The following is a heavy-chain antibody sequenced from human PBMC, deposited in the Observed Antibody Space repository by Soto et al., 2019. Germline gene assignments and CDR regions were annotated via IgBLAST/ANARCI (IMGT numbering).Heavy chain of an antibody. CDR3: ATRDTGRVY. J-gene: IGHJ4*02. D-gene: IGHD5-18*01. CDR2: SHQSGNT. CDR1: GVSIGSHDW. V-gene: IGHV4-4*02. Sequence: QVQLQESGPGLVKPSGTLSLTCAVSGVSIGSHDWWTWVRQPPGKGLEWIGESHQSGNTNYNSSLESRVTISLDKSTNHFSLQLRSVTVADAAVYYCATRDTGRVYWGQGTLVNVSP.